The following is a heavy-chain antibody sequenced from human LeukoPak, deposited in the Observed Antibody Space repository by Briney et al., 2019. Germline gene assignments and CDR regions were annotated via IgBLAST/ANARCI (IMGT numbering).Heavy chain of an antibody. V-gene: IGHV1-69*13. D-gene: IGHD4-23*01. CDR3: ARAATVVTPSYYFDY. Sequence: SVKVSCKASGGTFSGYAISWVRQAPGQGLEWMGGIIPIFGTANYAQKFQGRVTITADESTGTAYMELSSLRSEDTAVYYCARAATVVTPSYYFDYWGQGTLVTVSS. CDR1: GGTFSGYA. J-gene: IGHJ4*02. CDR2: IIPIFGTA.